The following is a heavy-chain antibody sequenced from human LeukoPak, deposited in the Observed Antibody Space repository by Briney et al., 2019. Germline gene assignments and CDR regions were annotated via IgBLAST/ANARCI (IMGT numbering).Heavy chain of an antibody. CDR1: GFTFSSYE. CDR2: ISSSGSTI. J-gene: IGHJ6*03. Sequence: GGSLRLSCAASGFTFSSYEMNWVRQAPGKGLEWVSYISSSGSTIYYADSVKGRFTISRDNAKNSLYLQMNSLRAEDTAVYYCARDKALMLRGVIIRENYYYYMDVWGKGTTVTISS. CDR3: ARDKALMLRGVIIRENYYYYMDV. D-gene: IGHD3-10*01. V-gene: IGHV3-48*03.